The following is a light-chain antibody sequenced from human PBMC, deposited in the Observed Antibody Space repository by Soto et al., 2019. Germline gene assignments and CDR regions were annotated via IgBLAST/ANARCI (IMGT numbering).Light chain of an antibody. CDR2: WAS. V-gene: IGKV4-1*01. CDR3: QQYAGTPYT. CDR1: QSILYSSNNKNY. J-gene: IGKJ2*01. Sequence: DIEMTQSPDSLAVSLGERATINCKSSQSILYSSNNKNYLAWYQQKPGQPPKLLFYWASTRESGVPDRFSGSGSGTDFTLTISSLQAEDVAVYYCQQYAGTPYTFGQGTKLEIK.